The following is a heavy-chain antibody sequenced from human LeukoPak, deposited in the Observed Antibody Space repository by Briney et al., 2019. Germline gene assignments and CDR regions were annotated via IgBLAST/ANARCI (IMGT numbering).Heavy chain of an antibody. CDR3: AREYRRLVVVAAIQDCYVDW. D-gene: IGHD2-21*02. CDR2: ISNSSSYI. J-gene: IGHJ2*01. Sequence: GGSLRLSCAASGFTFRSYSVKWVRQARGKGRECVSSISNSSSYIYYAGSMKYRFTIYRVNAKNSLDLQMNSLRAEDTAVYYCAREYRRLVVVAAIQDCYVDWWGRGTVVAVSS. CDR1: GFTFRSYS. V-gene: IGHV3-21*01.